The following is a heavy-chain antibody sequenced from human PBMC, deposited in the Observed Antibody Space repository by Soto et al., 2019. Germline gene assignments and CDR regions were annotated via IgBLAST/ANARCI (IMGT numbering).Heavy chain of an antibody. V-gene: IGHV4-59*01. CDR3: ALTSGPVVPES. CDR2: LYYGRSA. J-gene: IGHJ5*02. Sequence: QVQLQESGPGLVKPSETLSLTCAVSGDSISSYYCMWIRQPPGKGLESIGYLYYGRSANYNPSLRSRLTLPVDTSTNQCTLTRSSMTPADTAVYYCALTSGPVVPESWDRGTLATFSS. CDR1: GDSISSYY. D-gene: IGHD3-22*01.